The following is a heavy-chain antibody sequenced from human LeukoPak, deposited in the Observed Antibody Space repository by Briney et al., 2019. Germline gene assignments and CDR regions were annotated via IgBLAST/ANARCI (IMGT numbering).Heavy chain of an antibody. CDR2: ISWNSGSI. CDR1: GFTFSSYA. CDR3: AKTRYYADAFDI. V-gene: IGHV3-9*01. J-gene: IGHJ3*02. D-gene: IGHD3-10*01. Sequence: GGSLRLSCAASGFTFSSYAMHWVRQAPGKGLEWVSGISWNSGSIGYADSVKGRFTISRDNAKNSLYLQMNSLRAEDTALYYCAKTRYYADAFDIWGQGTMVSVSS.